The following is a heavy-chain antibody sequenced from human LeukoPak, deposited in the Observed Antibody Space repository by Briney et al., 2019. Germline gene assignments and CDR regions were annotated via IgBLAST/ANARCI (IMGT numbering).Heavy chain of an antibody. V-gene: IGHV1-24*01. CDR2: FDPEDGET. CDR1: GGTFSSYA. J-gene: IGHJ4*02. CDR3: ATDHAETYGSGVNFDY. Sequence: ASVKVSCKASGGTFSSYAISWVRQAPGKGLEWMGGFDPEDGETIYAQKFQGRVTMTEDTSTDTAYMELSSLRSEDTAVYYCATDHAETYGSGVNFDYWGQGTLVTVSS. D-gene: IGHD3-10*01.